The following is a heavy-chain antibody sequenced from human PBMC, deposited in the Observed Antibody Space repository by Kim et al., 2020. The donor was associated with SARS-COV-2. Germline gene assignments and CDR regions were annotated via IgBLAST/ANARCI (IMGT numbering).Heavy chain of an antibody. V-gene: IGHV4-38-2*02. D-gene: IGHD2-15*01. CDR3: ARYLLFLH. Sequence: SETLSLTCTVSGYSISSGYYWGWIRQPPGKGLEWIGSIYHSGSTYYNPSLKSRVTISVDTSKNQFSLKLSSVTATDTAVYYCARYLLFLHWGQGTLVTVSS. CDR2: IYHSGST. CDR1: GYSISSGYY. J-gene: IGHJ4*02.